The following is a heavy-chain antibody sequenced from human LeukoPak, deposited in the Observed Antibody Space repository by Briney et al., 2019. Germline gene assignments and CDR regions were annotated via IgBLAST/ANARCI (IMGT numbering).Heavy chain of an antibody. V-gene: IGHV1-8*01. D-gene: IGHD4-17*01. CDR1: GYTFTSYD. CDR3: ARPETVTHALAI. J-gene: IGHJ3*02. Sequence: ASVKVSCKASGYTFTSYDINWVRQATGQGLEWMGWMNPNSGNTGYAQKFQGRVTMTRNTSISTAYMELSSLRSEDTAVYYCARPETVTHALAIWGQGTMVTVSS. CDR2: MNPNSGNT.